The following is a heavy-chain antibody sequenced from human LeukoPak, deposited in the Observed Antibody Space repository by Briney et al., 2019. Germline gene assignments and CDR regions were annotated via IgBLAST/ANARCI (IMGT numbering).Heavy chain of an antibody. J-gene: IGHJ4*02. CDR1: GGSISSSSYY. V-gene: IGHV4-39*01. CDR2: IYYSGST. Sequence: PSETLSLTCTVSGGSISSSSYYWGWIRQPPGKGLEWIGSIYYSGSTYYNPSLKSRFTISVDTSKNQFSLKLSSVTAADTAVYYCARTRYYYNSRSYGAPYYFDYWGQGALVTVSS. D-gene: IGHD3-10*01. CDR3: ARTRYYYNSRSYGAPYYFDY.